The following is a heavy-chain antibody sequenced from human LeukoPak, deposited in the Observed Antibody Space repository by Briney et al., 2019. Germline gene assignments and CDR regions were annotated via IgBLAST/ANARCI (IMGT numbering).Heavy chain of an antibody. Sequence: GASVKVSCKVSGYTLTELSMHWVRQAPGKGLEWMGGFDPEDGETIYAQTFQGRVTMTRDTSTNTAYMELSSLRSDDTAVYYCARGGVGDSGSYPYWGQGALVIVSS. D-gene: IGHD3-10*01. J-gene: IGHJ4*02. CDR2: FDPEDGET. CDR3: ARGGVGDSGSYPY. CDR1: GYTLTELS. V-gene: IGHV1-24*01.